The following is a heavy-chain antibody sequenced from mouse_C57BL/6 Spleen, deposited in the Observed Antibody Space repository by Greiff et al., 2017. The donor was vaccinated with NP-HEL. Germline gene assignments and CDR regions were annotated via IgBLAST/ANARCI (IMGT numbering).Heavy chain of an antibody. CDR3: ARDDYDAFDY. CDR2: ISSGGSYT. Sequence: EVQLVESGGDLVKPGGSLKLSCAASGFTFSSYGMSWVRQTPDKRLEWVATISSGGSYTYYPDSVKGRFTISRDNAKNTLYLQMSSLKSEDTAMYYCARDDYDAFDYWGQGTTLTVSS. V-gene: IGHV5-6*01. CDR1: GFTFSSYG. J-gene: IGHJ2*01. D-gene: IGHD2-4*01.